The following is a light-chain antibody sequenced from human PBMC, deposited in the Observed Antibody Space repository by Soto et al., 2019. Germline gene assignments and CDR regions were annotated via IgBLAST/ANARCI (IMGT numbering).Light chain of an antibody. CDR3: QQYKSYSQT. Sequence: DIQMTQSPSTLSASVGDRVTITCRASQSITNWLAWYQQKPGEAPKLLIYDASTLESGVPSRFSGSGSGTEFTLTISSPQPDDFATYYGQQYKSYSQTFGQGTKVEIK. V-gene: IGKV1-5*01. CDR1: QSITNW. CDR2: DAS. J-gene: IGKJ1*01.